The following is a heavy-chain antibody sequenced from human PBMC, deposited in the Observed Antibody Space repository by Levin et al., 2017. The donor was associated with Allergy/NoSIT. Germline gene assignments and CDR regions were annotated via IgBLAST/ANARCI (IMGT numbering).Heavy chain of an antibody. Sequence: GGSLRLSCAASGFTFSSYGMHWVRQAPGKGLEWVAVIWYDGSNKYYADSVKGRFTISRDNSKNTLYLQMNSLRAEDTAVYYCARTVRAVAGNYFDYWGQGTLVTVSS. CDR2: IWYDGSNK. D-gene: IGHD6-19*01. CDR3: ARTVRAVAGNYFDY. J-gene: IGHJ4*02. CDR1: GFTFSSYG. V-gene: IGHV3-33*01.